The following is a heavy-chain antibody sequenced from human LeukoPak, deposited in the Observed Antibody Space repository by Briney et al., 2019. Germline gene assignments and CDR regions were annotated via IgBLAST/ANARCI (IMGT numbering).Heavy chain of an antibody. V-gene: IGHV1-2*02. CDR3: AVLGYYYYYMDV. Sequence: ASVKVSCKASGYTFTGHYIHWVRQAPGQGLEWMGWIHPNTGGTKYAQKFQGRVTMTRDTSISTAYMELSRLRSDDTAVYYCAVLGYYYYYMDVWGKGTTVTVSS. J-gene: IGHJ6*03. CDR2: IHPNTGGT. D-gene: IGHD2-15*01. CDR1: GYTFTGHY.